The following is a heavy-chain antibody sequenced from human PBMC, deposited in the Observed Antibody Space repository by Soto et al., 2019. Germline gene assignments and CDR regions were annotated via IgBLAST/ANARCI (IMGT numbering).Heavy chain of an antibody. Sequence: QVRLQESGPGLVKPSETLSLTCIVSGGSISTYYWSWIRQPPGKGLEWIGYIYYSGSTNYNPSLKSRVTISVDTSKNQFSLKLSSVTAADTAVYYCARVDCASTSCYENWFDPWGQGTLVSVSS. CDR2: IYYSGST. CDR1: GGSISTYY. J-gene: IGHJ5*02. V-gene: IGHV4-59*01. D-gene: IGHD2-2*01. CDR3: ARVDCASTSCYENWFDP.